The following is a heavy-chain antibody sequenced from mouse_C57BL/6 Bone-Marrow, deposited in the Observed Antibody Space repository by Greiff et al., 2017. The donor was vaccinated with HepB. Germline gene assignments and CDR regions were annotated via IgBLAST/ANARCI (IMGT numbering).Heavy chain of an antibody. Sequence: EVKVEESGPGLVKPSQSLSLTCSVTGYSITSGYYWNWIRQFPGNKLEWMGYISYDGSNNYNPSLKNRISITLDTSKNQFFLKLNSVTTEDTATYYCARPYDGYFFFAYWGQGTLVTVSA. D-gene: IGHD2-3*01. CDR2: ISYDGSN. CDR3: ARPYDGYFFFAY. V-gene: IGHV3-6*01. J-gene: IGHJ3*01. CDR1: GYSITSGYY.